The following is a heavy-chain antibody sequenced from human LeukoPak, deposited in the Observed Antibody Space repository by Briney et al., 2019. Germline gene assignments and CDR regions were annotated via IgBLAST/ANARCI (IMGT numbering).Heavy chain of an antibody. D-gene: IGHD3-10*01. V-gene: IGHV4-59*01. CDR1: GGSISSYY. CDR3: ARGRRFGALDWYFDL. Sequence: SETLSLTCTVSGGSISSYYWSWIRQPPGKGLEWIGYIYYSGSTNYNPSLKSRVTISVKTSKNQFSLKLSSVTAADTAVYYCARGRRFGALDWYFDLWGRGTLVTVSS. CDR2: IYYSGST. J-gene: IGHJ2*01.